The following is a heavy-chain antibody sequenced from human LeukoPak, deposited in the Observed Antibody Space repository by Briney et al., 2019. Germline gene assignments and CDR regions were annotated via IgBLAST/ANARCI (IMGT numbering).Heavy chain of an antibody. D-gene: IGHD3-10*01. CDR3: AIDWGEEGFAY. Sequence: PGGSLRLSCEASGFTFSSYWMSWVRQAPGQGLEWVANIRQDGSEKYYVDYVKGRFTITRDNAKNSLYLQLNSLRADDTAVYYCAIDWGEEGFAYWGQGTRVTVSS. CDR1: GFTFSSYW. V-gene: IGHV3-7*01. CDR2: IRQDGSEK. J-gene: IGHJ4*02.